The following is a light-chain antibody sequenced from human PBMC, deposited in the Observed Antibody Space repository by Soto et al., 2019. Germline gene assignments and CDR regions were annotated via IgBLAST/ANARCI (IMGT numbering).Light chain of an antibody. V-gene: IGKV1-5*01. CDR2: DAS. CDR1: QSISGR. CDR3: KHYNNSPWT. J-gene: IGKJ1*01. Sequence: DIQMTQSPSTLSASVGDSVTITCRASQSISGRLAWYQQKPGKAPKLLIYDASSLEGWVPSRFSGGGSGTEFTLTIRGLQPDDFATYYGKHYNNSPWTFGQGPNVEI.